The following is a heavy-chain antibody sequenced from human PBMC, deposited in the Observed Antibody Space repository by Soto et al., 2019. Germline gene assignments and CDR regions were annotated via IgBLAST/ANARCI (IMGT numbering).Heavy chain of an antibody. Sequence: QVQLVESGGGVVQPGRSLRLSCAASGFTFSSYGKHWVRQAPGKGLERVEVIWYDGSNKYYADSVKGRFTISRDNSKNTLYLQMNSLRAEDTAVYYCARARPFDGTNCVCYTTSWVGFDYWGQGTLVTVSS. J-gene: IGHJ4*02. V-gene: IGHV3-33*01. CDR3: ARARPFDGTNCVCYTTSWVGFDY. CDR1: GFTFSSYG. D-gene: IGHD2-8*01. CDR2: IWYDGSNK.